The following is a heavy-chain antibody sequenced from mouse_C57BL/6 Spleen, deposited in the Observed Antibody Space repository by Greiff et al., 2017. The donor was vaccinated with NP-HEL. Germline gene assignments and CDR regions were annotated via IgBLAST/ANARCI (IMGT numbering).Heavy chain of an antibody. CDR3: ARNGITTVVATDWYFDV. J-gene: IGHJ1*03. V-gene: IGHV1-19*01. CDR1: GYTFTDYY. D-gene: IGHD1-1*01. CDR2: INPYDGGT. Sequence: EVQLQQSGPVLVKPGASVKMSCKASGYTFTDYYMNWVKQSHGKSLEWIGVINPYDGGTSYNQKFKGKATLTVDKSSSTAYKEVNSLTSEESAVYYCARNGITTVVATDWYFDVWGTGTTVTVSS.